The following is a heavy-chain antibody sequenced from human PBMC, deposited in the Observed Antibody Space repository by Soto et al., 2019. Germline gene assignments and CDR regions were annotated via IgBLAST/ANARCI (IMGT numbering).Heavy chain of an antibody. CDR2: IYYSGST. V-gene: IGHV4-59*01. D-gene: IGHD1-7*01. CDR1: GGSISSYY. Sequence: SETLSLTCTVSGGSISSYYWSWIRQPPGKGLEWIGYIYYSGSTNYNPSLKSRVTISVDTSKNQFSLKLSSVTAADTAVYYCARLFWVIPRTTGYFDYRGQGTLVTLSS. J-gene: IGHJ4*02. CDR3: ARLFWVIPRTTGYFDY.